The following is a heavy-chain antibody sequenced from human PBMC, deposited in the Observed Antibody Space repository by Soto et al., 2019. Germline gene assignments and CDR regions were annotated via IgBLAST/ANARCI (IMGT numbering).Heavy chain of an antibody. D-gene: IGHD4-17*01. Sequence: PGGSLRLSCAASGFTFSSYAMSWVRQAPGKGLEWVSAISGSSGTIYYADSVKGRFTISRDNAKNSLYLQMNSLRDEDTAAYYCARDPDGDYSAEETGYYYYYGMDVWGQGTTVTVSS. J-gene: IGHJ6*02. V-gene: IGHV3-48*02. CDR2: ISGSSGTI. CDR3: ARDPDGDYSAEETGYYYYYGMDV. CDR1: GFTFSSYA.